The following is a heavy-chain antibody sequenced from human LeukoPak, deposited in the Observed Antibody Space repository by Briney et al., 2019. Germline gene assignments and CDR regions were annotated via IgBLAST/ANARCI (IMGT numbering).Heavy chain of an antibody. Sequence: SETLSLTCTVSGASISSGDYHWNWIRQPPGKGLEWIGFIHDSGSTYYNPSLKSRVSISRDMSKDQLSLMLSSVTAADTAVYYCARGFGAGNYYYGWFDPWGQGTLVSVSS. J-gene: IGHJ5*02. CDR1: GASISSGDYH. CDR2: IHDSGST. CDR3: ARGFGAGNYYYGWFDP. V-gene: IGHV4-30-4*01. D-gene: IGHD3-10*01.